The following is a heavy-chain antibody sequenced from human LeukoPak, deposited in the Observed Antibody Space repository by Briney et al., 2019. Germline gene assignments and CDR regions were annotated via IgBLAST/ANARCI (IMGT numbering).Heavy chain of an antibody. D-gene: IGHD3-22*01. CDR3: AREYYDSSGSKYAFDI. V-gene: IGHV1-2*02. CDR2: IDPDSGGT. J-gene: IGHJ3*02. Sequence: ASVKVSCRASGYTLTDCYMHWVRQAPGQGLEWMGCIDPDSGGTKSAQRFQGRVTMTRGTSITTVYMELSRLRSDDTAVYYCAREYYDSSGSKYAFDIWGQGTMVIVSS. CDR1: GYTLTDCY.